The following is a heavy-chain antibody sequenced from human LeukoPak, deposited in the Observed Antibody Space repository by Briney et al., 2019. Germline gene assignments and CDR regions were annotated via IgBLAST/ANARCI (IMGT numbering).Heavy chain of an antibody. Sequence: GRSLRLSCAASGFTFDDYAMHWVRQAPGKGLEWVSAISGSGGSTYYADSVKGRFTISRDNSKNTLYLQMNSLRPEDTAVYFCAKEYSSGWSYWYFDLWGRGTLVTVSA. D-gene: IGHD6-19*01. CDR1: GFTFDDYA. J-gene: IGHJ2*01. V-gene: IGHV3-23*01. CDR3: AKEYSSGWSYWYFDL. CDR2: ISGSGGST.